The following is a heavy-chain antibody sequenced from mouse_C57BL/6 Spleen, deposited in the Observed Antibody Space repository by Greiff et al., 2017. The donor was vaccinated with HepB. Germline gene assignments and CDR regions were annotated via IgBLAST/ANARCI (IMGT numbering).Heavy chain of an antibody. J-gene: IGHJ2*01. CDR3: AREPNYYGSSLDY. CDR2: IHPNSGST. V-gene: IGHV1-64*01. D-gene: IGHD1-1*01. Sequence: QVQLQQPGAELVKPGASVKLSCKASGYTFTSYWMHWVKQRPGQGLEWIGMIHPNSGSTNYNEKFKSKATLTVDKSSSTAYMQLSSLTSEDSAVYYCAREPNYYGSSLDYWGQGTTLTVSS. CDR1: GYTFTSYW.